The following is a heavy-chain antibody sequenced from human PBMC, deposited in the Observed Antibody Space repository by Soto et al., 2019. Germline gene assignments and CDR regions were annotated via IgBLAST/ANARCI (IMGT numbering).Heavy chain of an antibody. D-gene: IGHD3-9*01. CDR2: IYYSGST. Sequence: LSXTGTGSGGSISSDYCSWIRQPPGKGLEWIGYIYYSGSTNYNPSLKSRVTISVDTSKNQFSLKLSSVTAADTAVYYCARSYDILTGHNWFDHWGQGTLVPVSS. J-gene: IGHJ5*02. CDR3: ARSYDILTGHNWFDH. CDR1: GGSISSDY. V-gene: IGHV4-59*01.